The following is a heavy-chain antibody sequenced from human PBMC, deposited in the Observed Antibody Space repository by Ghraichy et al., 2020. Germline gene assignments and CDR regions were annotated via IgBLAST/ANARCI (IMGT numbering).Heavy chain of an antibody. J-gene: IGHJ4*02. Sequence: SETLSLTCTVSGGSISDYYWTWIRQPPGKAFEWIGYIYYSGSTNYNPSLTSRVTISLHTSKNQFSLRLSSVTAADTAVYYCAGHSNAWVPYYFDNWGQGARVSV. CDR1: GGSISDYY. D-gene: IGHD6-13*01. CDR3: AGHSNAWVPYYFDN. CDR2: IYYSGST. V-gene: IGHV4-59*01.